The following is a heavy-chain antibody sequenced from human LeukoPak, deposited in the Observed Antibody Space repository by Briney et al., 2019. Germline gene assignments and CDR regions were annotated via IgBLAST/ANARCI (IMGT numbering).Heavy chain of an antibody. V-gene: IGHV3-21*01. Sequence: GGSLRLSCAASGFTFSSYSMNWVRQAPGKGLEWVSSISSSSSYIYYADSVKGRFTISRDNAKNSLYLQMNSLRAEDTAVYYCARDGIVGATHGAFDIWGQGTMVTVSS. CDR3: ARDGIVGATHGAFDI. D-gene: IGHD1-26*01. J-gene: IGHJ3*02. CDR2: ISSSSSYI. CDR1: GFTFSSYS.